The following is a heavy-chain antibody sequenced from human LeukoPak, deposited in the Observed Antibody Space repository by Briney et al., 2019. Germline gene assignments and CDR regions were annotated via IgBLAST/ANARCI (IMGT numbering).Heavy chain of an antibody. CDR3: ARDRGGYYYDSSGLYYFDY. Sequence: ASVKVSCKASGYTFTSYGISWVRQAPGQGLEWMGRINPNSGGTNYAQKFQGRVTMTRDTSISTAYMELSRLRSDDTAVYYCARDRGGYYYDSSGLYYFDYWGQGTLVTVSS. CDR1: GYTFTSYG. V-gene: IGHV1-2*06. CDR2: INPNSGGT. D-gene: IGHD3-22*01. J-gene: IGHJ4*02.